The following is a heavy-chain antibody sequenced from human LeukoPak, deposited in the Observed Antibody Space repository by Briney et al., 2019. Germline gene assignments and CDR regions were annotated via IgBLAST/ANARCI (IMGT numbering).Heavy chain of an antibody. V-gene: IGHV4-34*01. Sequence: PSETLPLTCAVYGGSFSGYYWSWIRQPPGKGLEWIGEINHSGSTNYNPSLKSRVTISVDTSKNQFSLKLSSVTAADTAVYYCARGRGQWLVPSYYYYMDVWGKGTTVTVSS. D-gene: IGHD6-19*01. CDR2: INHSGST. CDR3: ARGRGQWLVPSYYYYMDV. CDR1: GGSFSGYY. J-gene: IGHJ6*03.